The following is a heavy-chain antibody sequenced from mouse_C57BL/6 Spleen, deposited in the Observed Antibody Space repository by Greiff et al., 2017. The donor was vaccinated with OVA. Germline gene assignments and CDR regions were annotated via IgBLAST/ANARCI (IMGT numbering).Heavy chain of an antibody. D-gene: IGHD1-1*01. Sequence: VQLQQSGPELVKPGASVKISCTASGYAFSSSWMHWVKQRPGKGLEWIGRIYPGDGDTTYNGTFKGKATLTADKSTSTAYMQRSSLTSEDSAVYFCAKERNTVVAFDYWGQGTTLTVSS. CDR1: GYAFSSSW. CDR3: AKERNTVVAFDY. CDR2: IYPGDGDT. V-gene: IGHV1-82*01. J-gene: IGHJ2*01.